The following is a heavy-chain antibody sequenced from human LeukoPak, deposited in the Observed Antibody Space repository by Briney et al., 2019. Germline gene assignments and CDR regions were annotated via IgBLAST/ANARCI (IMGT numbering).Heavy chain of an antibody. V-gene: IGHV1-2*02. D-gene: IGHD3-22*01. Sequence: GTSVKVSCKASGFTFTSSAMQSVRQARGHRLEWMGWINPNSGGTNYAQKFQGRVTMTRDTSISTAYIELSRLRSDDTAVYYCARDERYDSSGYPFDYWGQGTLVTVSS. CDR2: INPNSGGT. J-gene: IGHJ4*02. CDR1: GFTFTSSA. CDR3: ARDERYDSSGYPFDY.